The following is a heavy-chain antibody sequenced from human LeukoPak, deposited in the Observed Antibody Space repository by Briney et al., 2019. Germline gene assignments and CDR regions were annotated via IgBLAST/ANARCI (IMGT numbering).Heavy chain of an antibody. D-gene: IGHD1-26*01. J-gene: IGHJ5*02. CDR3: AKDYEPLVGVHRWGDWFDP. Sequence: GGSLRLSCAASGFTFSSYSMNWVRQAPGKGLEWMANIKQDGSEKYYVDSVKGRFTISRDNAKNSLYLQMNSLRAEDTAVYYCAKDYEPLVGVHRWGDWFDPWGQGTLVTVSS. CDR1: GFTFSSYS. CDR2: IKQDGSEK. V-gene: IGHV3-7*03.